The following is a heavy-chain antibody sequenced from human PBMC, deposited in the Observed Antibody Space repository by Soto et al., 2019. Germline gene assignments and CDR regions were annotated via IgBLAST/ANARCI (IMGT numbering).Heavy chain of an antibody. D-gene: IGHD5-18*01. Sequence: QLQLQESGPGLVKPSETLSLTCTVSGGSISSSDYYWGWIRQPPGKGLEWIGNIYYSGSASYNPSLKSRVTISVDTYKNQVSLKLSSVTAAETAVYICVSGYPVVCFDYWGQGTLVTVSS. CDR1: GGSISSSDYY. J-gene: IGHJ4*02. CDR3: VSGYPVVCFDY. CDR2: IYYSGSA. V-gene: IGHV4-39*01.